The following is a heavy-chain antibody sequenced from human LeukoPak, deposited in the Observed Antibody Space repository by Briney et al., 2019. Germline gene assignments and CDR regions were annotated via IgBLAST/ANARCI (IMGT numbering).Heavy chain of an antibody. V-gene: IGHV3-7*01. CDR3: ARGSYYYDSSGYYYDY. Sequence: GGSLRLSCAASGFTFSSSWMSWVRQAPGKGLEWVANIKQDGSEKYYVDSVKGRFTISRDNAKNSLYLQMNSLRAEDTAVYYCARGSYYYDSSGYYYDYWGQGTLVTVSS. J-gene: IGHJ4*02. CDR2: IKQDGSEK. CDR1: GFTFSSSW. D-gene: IGHD3-22*01.